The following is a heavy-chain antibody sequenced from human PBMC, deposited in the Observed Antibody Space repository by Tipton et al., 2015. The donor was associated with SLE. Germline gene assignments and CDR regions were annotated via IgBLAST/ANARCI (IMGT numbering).Heavy chain of an antibody. D-gene: IGHD6-13*01. Sequence: LRLSCTVSGGSISSHYWGWIRQPPGKGLEWIGSIYHSGSTYYNPSLKSRVTISVDTSKNQFSLKLSSVTAADTAVYYCATYRSSWTRFDYWGQGTLVTVSS. CDR3: ATYRSSWTRFDY. CDR1: GGSISSHY. J-gene: IGHJ4*02. V-gene: IGHV4-59*11. CDR2: IYHSGST.